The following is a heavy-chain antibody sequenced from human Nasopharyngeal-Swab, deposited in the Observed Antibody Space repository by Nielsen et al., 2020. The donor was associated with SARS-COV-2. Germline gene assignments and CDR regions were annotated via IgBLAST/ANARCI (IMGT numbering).Heavy chain of an antibody. Sequence: GESLKISCAAYGFTFSRYGMHWVRQAPGKGLEWVAVISYDGSNKYYADSVKGRYTISRDNSKNTLYLQMNSLRAEDTAVYYCAKGLEMATADYWGQGTLVTVSS. CDR3: AKGLEMATADY. V-gene: IGHV3-30*18. CDR1: GFTFSRYG. CDR2: ISYDGSNK. D-gene: IGHD5-24*01. J-gene: IGHJ4*02.